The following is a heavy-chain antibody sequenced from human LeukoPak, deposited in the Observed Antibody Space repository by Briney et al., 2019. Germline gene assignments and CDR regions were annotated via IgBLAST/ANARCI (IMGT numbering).Heavy chain of an antibody. D-gene: IGHD2-15*01. CDR1: GYSISSGYY. J-gene: IGHJ5*02. V-gene: IGHV4-38-2*02. Sequence: SETLSLTCAVSGYSISSGYYWGWIRQPPGKGLEWIGSIYHSGSTYYNPSLKSRVTISVDTSKNQFSLKLSSVTAADTAVYYCARDSLVVVAATFWFDPWGQGTLVTVSS. CDR2: IYHSGST. CDR3: ARDSLVVVAATFWFDP.